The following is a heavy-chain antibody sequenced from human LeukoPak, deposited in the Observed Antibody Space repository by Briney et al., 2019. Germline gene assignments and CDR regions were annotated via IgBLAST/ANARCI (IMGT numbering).Heavy chain of an antibody. V-gene: IGHV5-51*01. CDR1: GYSFTSYW. CDR2: IYPGDSDT. Sequence: GESLKISCKGSGYSFTSYWIGWVRQMPGKGLEWMGIIYPGDSDTRYSPSFQGQVTISADKSISTAYLQWSSLKASDTAMYYCARLETALNGYYYYYMDVWGKGTTVTVSS. D-gene: IGHD2-8*01. CDR3: ARLETALNGYYYYYMDV. J-gene: IGHJ6*03.